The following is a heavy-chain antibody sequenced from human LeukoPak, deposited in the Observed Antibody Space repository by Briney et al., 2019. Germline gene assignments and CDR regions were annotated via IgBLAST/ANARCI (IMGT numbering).Heavy chain of an antibody. CDR3: ARDNGYSYGFDY. Sequence: EASVKVSCKASGGTFSSYAISWVRQAPGQGLEWMGGIIPIFGTANYAQKFQGSVTITADESTSTAYMELSSLRSEDTAVYYCARDNGYSYGFDYWGQGTLVTVSS. CDR2: IIPIFGTA. D-gene: IGHD5-18*01. CDR1: GGTFSSYA. V-gene: IGHV1-69*13. J-gene: IGHJ4*02.